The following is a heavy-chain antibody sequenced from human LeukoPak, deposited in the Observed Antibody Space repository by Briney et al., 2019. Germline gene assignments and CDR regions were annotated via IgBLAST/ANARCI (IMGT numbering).Heavy chain of an antibody. Sequence: PGGSLRLSCAASGFTFSSYWMSWVRQAPGKGLEWVANIKQDGSEKYYVDSVKGRFTISRDNAKNSLYPQMNSLRAEDTAVYYCARDEVLPAALTYYYYYYMDVWGKGTTVTVSS. V-gene: IGHV3-7*01. D-gene: IGHD2-2*01. J-gene: IGHJ6*03. CDR1: GFTFSSYW. CDR3: ARDEVLPAALTYYYYYYMDV. CDR2: IKQDGSEK.